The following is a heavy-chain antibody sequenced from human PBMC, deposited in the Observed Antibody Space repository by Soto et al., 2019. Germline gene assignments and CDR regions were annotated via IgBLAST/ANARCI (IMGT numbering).Heavy chain of an antibody. CDR2: INPKSGGT. Sequence: ASVKVSCKASGYSFIDYHIHWVRQAPGQGLEWLGRINPKSGGTSTAQKFQGWVTMTTDTSISTASMELTRLTSDDTAIYYCARGDSTDCSNGVCSFFYNHDMDVWGQGTTVTVSS. CDR1: GYSFIDYH. V-gene: IGHV1-2*04. J-gene: IGHJ6*02. CDR3: ARGDSTDCSNGVCSFFYNHDMDV. D-gene: IGHD2-8*01.